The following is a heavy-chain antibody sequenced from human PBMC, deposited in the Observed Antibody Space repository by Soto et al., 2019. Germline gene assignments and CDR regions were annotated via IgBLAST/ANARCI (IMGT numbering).Heavy chain of an antibody. Sequence: QVQLVESGGGVVQPGRSLRLSCAASGFTFSSYAMYWVRQAPGKGLEWVAVISYDGSNKYYADSVKGRLTISRDNSKNTLYLQMNSLRAEDTAVYYCARDLLRYYDFWSGYHTDYYSAMDVWGQGTTVTVSS. V-gene: IGHV3-30-3*01. J-gene: IGHJ6*02. D-gene: IGHD3-3*01. CDR2: ISYDGSNK. CDR1: GFTFSSYA. CDR3: ARDLLRYYDFWSGYHTDYYSAMDV.